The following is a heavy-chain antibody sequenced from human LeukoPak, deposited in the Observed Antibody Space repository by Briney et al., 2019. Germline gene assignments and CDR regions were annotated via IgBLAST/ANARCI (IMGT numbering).Heavy chain of an antibody. J-gene: IGHJ5*02. CDR1: GGTFSSYA. CDR2: IIPIFGIA. Sequence: ASVKVSCKASGGTFSSYAISWVRQAPGQGLEWTGRIIPIFGIANYAQKFQGRVTITADKSTSTAYMELSSLRSEDTAVYYCATTLGYCSSTSCYENNWFDPWGQGTLVTVSS. D-gene: IGHD2-2*01. V-gene: IGHV1-69*04. CDR3: ATTLGYCSSTSCYENNWFDP.